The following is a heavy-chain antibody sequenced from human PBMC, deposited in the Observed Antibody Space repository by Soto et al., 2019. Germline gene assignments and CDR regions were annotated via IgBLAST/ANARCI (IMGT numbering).Heavy chain of an antibody. CDR2: MYSGGST. CDR3: GYQDYCSNGYYFAF. CDR1: GGSITSSTSY. V-gene: IGHV4-39*01. J-gene: IGHJ4*02. Sequence: QLQLQESGPGLVKPSETLSLTCTVSGGSITSSTSYWGWIRQPPGKGLEWIANMYSGGSTYYNPSLKSRVTISVDRSKNQFSLKLSSVTAADTAEYYCGYQDYCSNGYYFAFWGQGTLVTVPA. D-gene: IGHD2-2*01.